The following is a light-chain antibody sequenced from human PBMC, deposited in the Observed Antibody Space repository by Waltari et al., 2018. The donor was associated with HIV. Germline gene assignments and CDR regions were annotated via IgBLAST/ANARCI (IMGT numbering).Light chain of an antibody. CDR1: QSISSW. CDR2: KAS. J-gene: IGKJ4*01. CDR3: QQYKSYALT. Sequence: DIQMTQSPSTLSASVGDSVTNTCRASQSISSWLAWYQQKPGKAPKLLIYKASTLENVVPSRFSGSGSGTEFTLTISSLQPDDFATYYCQQYKSYALTFGGGTKVEIK. V-gene: IGKV1-5*03.